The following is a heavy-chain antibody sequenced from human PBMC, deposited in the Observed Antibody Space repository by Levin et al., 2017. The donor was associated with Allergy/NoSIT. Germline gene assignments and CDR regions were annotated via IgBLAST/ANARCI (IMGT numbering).Heavy chain of an antibody. J-gene: IGHJ4*02. CDR3: ARSGDSSGGIDY. V-gene: IGHV3-21*01. Sequence: GGSLRLSCAASGFTFSSYSMNWVRQAPGKGLEWVSSISSSSSYIYYADSVKGRFTISRDNAKNSLYLQMNSLRAEDTAVYYCARSGDSSGGIDYWGQGTLVTVSS. CDR2: ISSSSSYI. CDR1: GFTFSSYS. D-gene: IGHD6-19*01.